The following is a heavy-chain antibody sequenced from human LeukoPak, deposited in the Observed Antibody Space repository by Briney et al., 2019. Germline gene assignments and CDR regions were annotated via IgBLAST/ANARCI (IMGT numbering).Heavy chain of an antibody. J-gene: IGHJ6*02. D-gene: IGHD4-17*01. CDR2: ISSSSSYI. Sequence: GGSLRLSCAGSGFSFSTHGMNWVRQAPGKGLEWVSSISSSSSYIYYADSVKGRCTISRDNAKNSLYLQMNSLRAEDTAVYYCAREGAPTDADVWGQGTTVTVSS. V-gene: IGHV3-21*01. CDR1: GFSFSTHG. CDR3: AREGAPTDADV.